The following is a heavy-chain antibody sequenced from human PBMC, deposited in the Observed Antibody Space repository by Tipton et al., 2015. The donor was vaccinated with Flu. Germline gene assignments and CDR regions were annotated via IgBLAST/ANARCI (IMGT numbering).Heavy chain of an antibody. CDR2: TYSGGTT. CDR1: GLIVSSNY. CDR3: ARVTGAATAYGMDV. V-gene: IGHV3-53*01. D-gene: IGHD2-15*01. J-gene: IGHJ6*02. Sequence: GSLRLSCAASGLIVSSNYMSWVRQAPGKGLEWVSVTYSGGTTYYADSVKGRFTISRDKSKNTLYLQMNSLRAEDTAVYYCARVTGAATAYGMDVWGQGTTATVSS.